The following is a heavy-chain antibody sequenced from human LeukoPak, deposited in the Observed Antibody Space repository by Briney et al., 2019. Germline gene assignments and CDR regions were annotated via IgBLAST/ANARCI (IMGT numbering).Heavy chain of an antibody. J-gene: IGHJ5*02. CDR2: IYYSGST. Sequence: SETLSLTCTVSGGSFSSSSHYWGWIRQPPGKGLEWIGSIYYSGSTYYNPSLKSRVTTSVDTSKNQFSLKLSSVTAADTAVYYCARDLTKYSSSRDWFDPWGQGTLVTVSS. D-gene: IGHD6-13*01. V-gene: IGHV4-39*07. CDR3: ARDLTKYSSSRDWFDP. CDR1: GGSFSSSSHY.